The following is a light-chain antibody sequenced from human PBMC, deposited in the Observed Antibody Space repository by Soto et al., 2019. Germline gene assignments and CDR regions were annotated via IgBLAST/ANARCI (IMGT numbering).Light chain of an antibody. Sequence: QSVLTQPASVSGSPGQSIAISCTGSSSDIGIYKYVSWYQQHPGKDPKLIIYEVSNRPSGVSNRFSGSKSGNTASLTISGLQAEDEADYYCSSDTPSRNRVFGNGNKVTVL. V-gene: IGLV2-14*01. CDR2: EVS. J-gene: IGLJ1*01. CDR3: SSDTPSRNRV. CDR1: SSDIGIYKY.